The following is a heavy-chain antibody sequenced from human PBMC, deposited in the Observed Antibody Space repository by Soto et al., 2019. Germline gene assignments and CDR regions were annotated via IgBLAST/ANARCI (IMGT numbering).Heavy chain of an antibody. D-gene: IGHD3-9*01. J-gene: IGHJ6*02. CDR2: INPNSGGT. V-gene: IGHV1-2*04. CDR3: AREPQPTYYDILTGYFGYYYGMDV. Sequence: GASVKVSCKASGYTLTGYYMHWVRQAPGQGLEWIGWINPNSGGTNYAQKFQGWVTMTRDTSISTAYMELSRLRSDDTAVYYCAREPQPTYYDILTGYFGYYYGMDVWGQGTTVTVSS. CDR1: GYTLTGYY.